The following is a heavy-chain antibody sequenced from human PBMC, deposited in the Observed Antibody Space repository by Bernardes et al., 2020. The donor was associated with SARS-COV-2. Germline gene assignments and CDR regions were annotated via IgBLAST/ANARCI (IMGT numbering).Heavy chain of an antibody. CDR2: IFSSGRT. Sequence: TLSLTCSVSGDSIRSGGDYWSWIRQHPGKGLEWIGYIFSSGRTYYNPSLMNRVIISQDTSKNQFYLKVRSVTAADTAVYYCARDMNYFDTTGGHDAFDVWGQGTKVSVSS. D-gene: IGHD3-22*01. CDR1: GDSIRSGGDY. J-gene: IGHJ3*01. V-gene: IGHV4-31*03. CDR3: ARDMNYFDTTGGHDAFDV.